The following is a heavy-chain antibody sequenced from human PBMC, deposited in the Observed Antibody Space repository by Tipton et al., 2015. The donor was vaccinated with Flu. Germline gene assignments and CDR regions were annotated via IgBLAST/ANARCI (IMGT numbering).Heavy chain of an antibody. V-gene: IGHV4-4*02. Sequence: GLVKPSGTLSLTCAVSGGSISSGTWWSWVRQPPGKGLEWIGTVSRSGDTNYNPPLRSRVTISIDRSKNQFSLKIKSVTAADMAVYYCARREYSNYVSDPKSWFDPWGQGTLVAVSS. CDR1: GGSISSGTW. CDR2: VSRSGDT. D-gene: IGHD4-11*01. CDR3: ARREYSNYVSDPKSWFDP. J-gene: IGHJ5*02.